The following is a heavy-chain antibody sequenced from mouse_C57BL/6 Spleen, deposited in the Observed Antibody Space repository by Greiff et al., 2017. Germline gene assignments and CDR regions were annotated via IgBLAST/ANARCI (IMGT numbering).Heavy chain of an antibody. J-gene: IGHJ4*01. V-gene: IGHV8-12*01. D-gene: IGHD2-5*01. Sequence: QVQLKESGPGILQSSQTLSLTCSFSGFSLSTSGMGVSWIRQPSGKGLEWLAHIYWDDDKRYNPSLKSRLTISKDTSRNQVFLKITSVDTADTATYYCARDSNYGRNAMDYWGQGTSVTVSS. CDR1: GFSLSTSGMG. CDR3: ARDSNYGRNAMDY. CDR2: IYWDDDK.